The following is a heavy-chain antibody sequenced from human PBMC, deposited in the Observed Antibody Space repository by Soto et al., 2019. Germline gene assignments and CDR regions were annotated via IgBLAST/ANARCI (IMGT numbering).Heavy chain of an antibody. V-gene: IGHV4-59*01. Sequence: PSETLSLTCTVSGASISGYYWSWIRQPPGKRLEWIGFISYSGNTNYNPPLKSRVTISVDTSKNQFSLRLSSVTAADTAVYYCVRDAYSSSHFDYWGQGTLVTVSS. J-gene: IGHJ4*02. CDR1: GASISGYY. CDR3: VRDAYSSSHFDY. D-gene: IGHD6-6*01. CDR2: ISYSGNT.